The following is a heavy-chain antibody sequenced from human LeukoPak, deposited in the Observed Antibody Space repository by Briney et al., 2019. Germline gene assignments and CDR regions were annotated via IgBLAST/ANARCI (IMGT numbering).Heavy chain of an antibody. V-gene: IGHV1-69*05. D-gene: IGHD1-26*01. CDR2: IIPIFGTA. CDR3: ARVSGHLKWELVDY. Sequence: SVKVSCKASGGTFSSYAISWMRQAPGQGLEWMGRIIPIFGTANYAQKFQGRVTITTDESTSTAYMELSSLRSEDTAVYYCARVSGHLKWELVDYWGQGTLVTVSS. CDR1: GGTFSSYA. J-gene: IGHJ4*02.